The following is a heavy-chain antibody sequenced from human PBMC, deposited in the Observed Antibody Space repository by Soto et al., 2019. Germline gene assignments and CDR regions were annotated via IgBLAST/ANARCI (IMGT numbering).Heavy chain of an antibody. CDR1: GGTFSSYT. V-gene: IGHV1-69*02. CDR3: VSPFPFRSNWFDP. J-gene: IGHJ5*02. CDR2: IIPILGIA. D-gene: IGHD3-10*01. Sequence: QVQLVQSGAEVKKPGSSVKVSCKASGGTFSSYTISWVRQAPGQGLEWMGRIIPILGIANYAQKFQGRVTITADKSTSTAYMELSSLRSEDTAVYYCVSPFPFRSNWFDPWGQGTLVTVSP.